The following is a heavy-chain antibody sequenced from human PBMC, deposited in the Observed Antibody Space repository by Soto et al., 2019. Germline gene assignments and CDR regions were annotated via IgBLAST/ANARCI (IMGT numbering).Heavy chain of an antibody. CDR2: ISAYNGNT. CDR3: ARGYSSGWYYGEVDY. V-gene: IGHV1-18*01. CDR1: GYTFTSYG. D-gene: IGHD6-19*01. Sequence: ASVKVSCKASGYTFTSYGISWVRQAPGQGLEWMGWISAYNGNTNYAQKLQGRVTMTTGTSTSTAYMELRSLRSDDTAVYYCARGYSSGWYYGEVDYWGQGTLVTVSS. J-gene: IGHJ4*02.